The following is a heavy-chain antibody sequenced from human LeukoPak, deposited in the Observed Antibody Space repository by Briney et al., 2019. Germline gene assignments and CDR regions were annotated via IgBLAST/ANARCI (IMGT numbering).Heavy chain of an antibody. CDR2: IIPILGIA. Sequence: ASVKVSCKASGGTFSSYAISWVRQAPGQGLEWMGRIIPILGIANYAQKFQGRVTITADKSTSTAYMELSSLRSEDTAVYYCARDRSVEQWLVVSCNWFDPWGQGTLVTVSS. J-gene: IGHJ5*02. D-gene: IGHD6-19*01. V-gene: IGHV1-69*04. CDR3: ARDRSVEQWLVVSCNWFDP. CDR1: GGTFSSYA.